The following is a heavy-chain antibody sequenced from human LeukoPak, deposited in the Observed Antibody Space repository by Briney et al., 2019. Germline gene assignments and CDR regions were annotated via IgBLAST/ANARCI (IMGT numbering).Heavy chain of an antibody. CDR1: GYTFTSYG. D-gene: IGHD2-2*01. CDR2: ISAYNGNT. J-gene: IGHJ5*02. CDR3: ARRVVPAAMSGSWFDP. Sequence: GASVKVSCKASGYTFTSYGISWVRQAPGQGLEWMGWISAYNGNTNYAQKLQGRVTMTTDTSTSTAYMELRGLRPDDTAVYYCARRVVPAAMSGSWFDPWGQGTLVTVSS. V-gene: IGHV1-18*01.